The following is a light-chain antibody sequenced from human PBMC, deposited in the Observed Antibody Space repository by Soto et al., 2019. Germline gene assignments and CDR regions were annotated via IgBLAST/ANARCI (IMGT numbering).Light chain of an antibody. CDR3: QQRSNWTLT. CDR1: QSVSNKY. V-gene: IGKV3D-20*02. J-gene: IGKJ5*01. CDR2: GAS. Sequence: IVLTQSPGTLSLSPGERATLSCRASQSVSNKYLAWYQQKPGQAPRLLIYGASNRETGILDRFSGSGSGTEFTLTINSLEPEDFAVDYCQQRSNWTLTFGQGTRLEIK.